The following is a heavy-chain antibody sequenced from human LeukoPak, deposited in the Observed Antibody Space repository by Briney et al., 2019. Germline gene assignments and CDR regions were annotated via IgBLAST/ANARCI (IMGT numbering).Heavy chain of an antibody. D-gene: IGHD6-6*01. J-gene: IGHJ4*02. CDR1: GDSVSSSNYY. CDR3: ARSREEYSSSSLDY. V-gene: IGHV4-61*01. CDR2: IYYSGST. Sequence: SETLSLTCAVSGDSVSSSNYYWSWIRQPPGKGLEWIGYIYYSGSTNYNPSLKSRVTISVDTSKNQFSLKLSSVTAADTAVYYCARSREEYSSSSLDYWGQGTLVTVSS.